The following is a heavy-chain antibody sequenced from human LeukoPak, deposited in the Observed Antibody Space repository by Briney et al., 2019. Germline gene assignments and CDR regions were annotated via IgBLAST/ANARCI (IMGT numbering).Heavy chain of an antibody. CDR3: AKDLLGGDSGSYYEVGELGMDV. J-gene: IGHJ6*02. CDR2: ISYDGSNK. Sequence: GGSLRLSCAVSGFTFSSYGMHWVRQAPGKGLEWVAVISYDGSNKYYADSVKGRFTISRDKSKNTLYLQMNSLRAEDTAVYYCAKDLLGGDSGSYYEVGELGMDVWGQGTTVTVSS. V-gene: IGHV3-30*18. D-gene: IGHD1-26*01. CDR1: GFTFSSYG.